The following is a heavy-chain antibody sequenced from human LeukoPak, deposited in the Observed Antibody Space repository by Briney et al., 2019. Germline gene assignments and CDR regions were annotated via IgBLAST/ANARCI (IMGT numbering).Heavy chain of an antibody. CDR3: ARAVTYHDVLTGNYRDYFDY. J-gene: IGHJ4*02. Sequence: SETLSLTCAVYGGSFSGYYWSWVRQPPGKGLEWLGEINHREISNYNPPLKSRVTISVDTSKNQFSLKLSSVTAADKAVYYCARAVTYHDVLTGNYRDYFDYWGQGILVTVSS. CDR1: GGSFSGYY. CDR2: INHREIS. V-gene: IGHV4-34*01. D-gene: IGHD3-9*01.